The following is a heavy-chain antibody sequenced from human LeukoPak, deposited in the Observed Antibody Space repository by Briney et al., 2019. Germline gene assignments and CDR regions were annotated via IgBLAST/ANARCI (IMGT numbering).Heavy chain of an antibody. CDR3: ARGQTDLSGSYYLDY. Sequence: SGGSLRLSCAASGFTFSSYWMSWVRQAPGKGLEWVANIKQDGSEKYYVDSVKGGFTISRDNAKNSLYLQMNSLRAEDTAVYYCARGQTDLSGSYYLDYWGQGTLVTVSS. D-gene: IGHD1-26*01. V-gene: IGHV3-7*01. J-gene: IGHJ4*02. CDR2: IKQDGSEK. CDR1: GFTFSSYW.